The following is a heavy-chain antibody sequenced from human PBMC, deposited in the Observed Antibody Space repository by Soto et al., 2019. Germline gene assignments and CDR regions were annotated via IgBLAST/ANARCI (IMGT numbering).Heavy chain of an antibody. CDR2: ISYDGSNK. CDR1: GFTFNSFA. CDR3: ARDRCYYDDRGLAGCYLDY. Sequence: QVQLVESGGGVVQPGRSLRLSCAASGFTFNSFAMHWARQAPGKGLEWVAFISYDGSNKYYTDSVKGRFSISRDNSKNTLYLQMNRLSTEDTAVYFCARDRCYYDDRGLAGCYLDYWGQGTLVTVSS. D-gene: IGHD3-22*01. J-gene: IGHJ4*02. V-gene: IGHV3-30-3*01.